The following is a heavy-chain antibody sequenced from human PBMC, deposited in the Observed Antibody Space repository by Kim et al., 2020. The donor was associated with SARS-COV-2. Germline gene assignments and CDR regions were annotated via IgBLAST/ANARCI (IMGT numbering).Heavy chain of an antibody. CDR2: MNPKSGNT. CDR3: ARGYSSSSQLYFFYMDV. Sequence: AXVKVSCKASGYRFNSFDINWVRQATGQXLXWMGWMNPKSGNTGYEQRFKGRVTLTKSTSESTAYMELSSLTFEDTAXYYCARGYSSSSQLYFFYMDVWG. D-gene: IGHD6-6*01. J-gene: IGHJ6*03. CDR1: GYRFNSFD. V-gene: IGHV1-8*01.